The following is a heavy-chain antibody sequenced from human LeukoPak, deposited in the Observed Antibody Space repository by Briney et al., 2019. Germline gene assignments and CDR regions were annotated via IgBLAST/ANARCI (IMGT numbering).Heavy chain of an antibody. CDR2: ISYDGRNK. V-gene: IGHV3-30*04. Sequence: GGSLRLSCAASGFTFSSYAMHWVHQAPGKGLEWVAVISYDGRNKYYADSVKGRFTISRDNSKNTLYLQMNSLRAEDTAVYYCARESEAFDYWGQGTLVTVSS. CDR3: ARESEAFDY. J-gene: IGHJ4*02. CDR1: GFTFSSYA.